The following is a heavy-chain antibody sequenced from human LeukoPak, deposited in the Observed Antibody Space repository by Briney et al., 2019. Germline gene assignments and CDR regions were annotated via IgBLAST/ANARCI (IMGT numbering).Heavy chain of an antibody. J-gene: IGHJ4*02. V-gene: IGHV4-39*07. CDR1: GGSISSSSYY. CDR3: ARYPYLGSGWYGAVDY. D-gene: IGHD6-19*01. Sequence: PSETLSLTCTVSGGSISSSSYYWGWIRQPPGKGLEWIGSIYYSGSTYYNPSLKSRVTISVDTSKNQFSLKLSSVTAADTAVYYCARYPYLGSGWYGAVDYWGQGTLVTVSS. CDR2: IYYSGST.